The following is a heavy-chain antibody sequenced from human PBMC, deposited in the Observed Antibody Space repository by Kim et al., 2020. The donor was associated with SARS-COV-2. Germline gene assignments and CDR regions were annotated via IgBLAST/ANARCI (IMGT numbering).Heavy chain of an antibody. J-gene: IGHJ6*02. CDR3: ASTGQEDYYYYGMDV. CDR2: IYYSGST. V-gene: IGHV4-39*01. CDR1: GGSISSSSYY. Sequence: SETLSLTCTVSGGSISSSSYYWGWIRQPPGKGLEWIGSIYYSGSTYYNPSLKSRVTISVDTSKNQFSLKLSSVTAADTAVYYCASTGQEDYYYYGMDVWGQGTTVTVSS.